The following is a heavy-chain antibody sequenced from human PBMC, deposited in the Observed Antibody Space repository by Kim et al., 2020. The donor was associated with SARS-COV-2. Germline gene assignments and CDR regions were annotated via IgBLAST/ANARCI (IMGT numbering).Heavy chain of an antibody. CDR2: INSGDDNT. J-gene: IGHJ4*02. Sequence: ASVKVSCKASGYTLTSYPMNWVRQAPGQRLEWMGWINSGDDNTKYSQKFQDRVTITRDTAASTAYMELSSLRSEDTAVYYCARGGGPLWATTTYYLDFWGQGTLVTVSS. D-gene: IGHD4-17*01. V-gene: IGHV1-3*01. CDR1: GYTLTSYP. CDR3: ARGGGPLWATTTYYLDF.